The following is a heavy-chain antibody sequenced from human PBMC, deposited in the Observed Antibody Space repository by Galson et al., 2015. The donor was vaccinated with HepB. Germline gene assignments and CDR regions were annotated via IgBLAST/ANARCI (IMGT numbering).Heavy chain of an antibody. Sequence: SLRLSCAASGFTFSGSWMSWVRQAPGKGLEWVANIKLDGSEKYYVDSVKGRFTISRDNAKNSLYLQMNSLRAEDTAVYYCAKDRSSGWSLDAFDIWGQGTMVTVSS. CDR2: IKLDGSEK. CDR1: GFTFSGSW. D-gene: IGHD6-19*01. CDR3: AKDRSSGWSLDAFDI. V-gene: IGHV3-7*03. J-gene: IGHJ3*02.